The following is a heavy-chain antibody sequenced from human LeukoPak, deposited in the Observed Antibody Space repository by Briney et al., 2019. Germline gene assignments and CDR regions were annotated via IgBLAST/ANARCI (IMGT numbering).Heavy chain of an antibody. V-gene: IGHV4-34*01. CDR2: INHSGST. CDR1: GGSFSGYY. Sequence: SETLSLTCAVYGGSFSGYYWSWIRQPPGKGLEWIGEINHSGSTNYNPSLKSRVTISVDTSENQFSLKLSSVTAADTAVYYCARHDKYGGYDYWGQGTLVTVSS. J-gene: IGHJ4*02. D-gene: IGHD4-17*01. CDR3: ARHDKYGGYDY.